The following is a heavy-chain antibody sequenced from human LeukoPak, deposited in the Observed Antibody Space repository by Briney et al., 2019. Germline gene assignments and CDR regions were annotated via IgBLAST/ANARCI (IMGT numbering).Heavy chain of an antibody. CDR1: GFSLSTSGMC. CDR2: IDWDDDK. D-gene: IGHD6-13*01. J-gene: IGHJ4*02. V-gene: IGHV2-70*11. CDR3: ARASSWYRGFDY. Sequence: SGPTLVNPTQTLTLTCTFSGFSLSTSGMCVSWIRQPPGRALEWLARIDWDDDKYYSTSLKTRLTISKDTSKNQVVLTMTNMDPVDTATYYCARASSWYRGFDYWGQGTLVTVSS.